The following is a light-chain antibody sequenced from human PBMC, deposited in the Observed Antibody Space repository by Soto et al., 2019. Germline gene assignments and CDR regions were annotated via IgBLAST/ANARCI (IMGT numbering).Light chain of an antibody. V-gene: IGKV3-11*01. CDR3: QQRSGWPPSLT. Sequence: EVALTQSPATLSLSPGETATLSCRASQSVSSYLAWYQQKPGPAPRLLIYDASKTATGIPARFSGSGSGTDFTLTISTPEPEDFAVYYCQQRSGWPPSLTFGGGTKVEIK. CDR1: QSVSSY. J-gene: IGKJ4*01. CDR2: DAS.